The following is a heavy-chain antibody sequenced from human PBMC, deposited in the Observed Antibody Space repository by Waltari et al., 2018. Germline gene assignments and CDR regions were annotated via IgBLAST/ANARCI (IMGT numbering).Heavy chain of an antibody. D-gene: IGHD1-26*01. J-gene: IGHJ3*02. CDR3: ARRGQSGSSWDAFDI. CDR2: IIPILGIA. V-gene: IGHV1-69*04. CDR1: GGTFSSYA. Sequence: QVQLVQSGAEVKKTGSSVKVSCKASGGTFSSYAISWVRQAPGQRLEWMGRIIPILGIANYAQKFQGRVTITADESTSTAYMELSSLRSEDTAVYYCARRGQSGSSWDAFDIWGQGTMVTVSS.